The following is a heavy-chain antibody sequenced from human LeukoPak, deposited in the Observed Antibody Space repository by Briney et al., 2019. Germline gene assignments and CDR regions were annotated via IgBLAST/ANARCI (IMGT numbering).Heavy chain of an antibody. CDR3: VRGPARGYYDGSGYDFDY. CDR1: GFTFRNFG. Sequence: GGSLRLSCATSGFTFRNFGMHWVRQSPGKGLEWVTLIDDDGINFYYVNSVKGRFTVSRDNSKNTLHLQMNSLESEDTAVYYCVRGPARGYYDGSGYDFDYWGQGTLVTVSS. CDR2: IDDDGINF. V-gene: IGHV3-30*19. J-gene: IGHJ4*02. D-gene: IGHD3-22*01.